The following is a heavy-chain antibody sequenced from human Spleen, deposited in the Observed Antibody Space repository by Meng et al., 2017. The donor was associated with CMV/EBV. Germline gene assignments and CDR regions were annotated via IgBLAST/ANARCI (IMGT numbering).Heavy chain of an antibody. CDR3: ARGIAVAALTPYGVDV. Sequence: KVSCKGSGYSFTSYWIGWVRQMPGKGLEWMGIIYPGDSDIKYSPSFDGQVTISADTSINTAYLHWRSLKASDSAMYYCARGIAVAALTPYGVDVWGQGTTVTVSS. D-gene: IGHD6-19*01. J-gene: IGHJ6*02. V-gene: IGHV5-51*01. CDR2: IYPGDSDI. CDR1: GYSFTSYW.